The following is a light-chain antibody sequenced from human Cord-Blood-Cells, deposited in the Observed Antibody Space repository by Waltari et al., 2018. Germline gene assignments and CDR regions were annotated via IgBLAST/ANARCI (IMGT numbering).Light chain of an antibody. V-gene: IGLV2-23*01. CDR2: EGC. J-gene: IGLJ1*01. CDR3: CSYAGSSTFV. Sequence: QSALTQPAFVSGSPGQSITISCTGTSSDVGSYNLVSWYQQHPGKAPKLMIYEGCKRPSGVSNRFSGSKSGNTASLTISGLQAEDEADYYCCSYAGSSTFVFGTGTKVTVL. CDR1: SSDVGSYNL.